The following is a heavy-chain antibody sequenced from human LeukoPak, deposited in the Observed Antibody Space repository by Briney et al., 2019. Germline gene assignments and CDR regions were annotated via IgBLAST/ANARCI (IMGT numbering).Heavy chain of an antibody. Sequence: GGSLRLSCAVSGFTFSSYGFYWVRQAPGRGLEWLAVISYYGSDICYADSVKGRFSISRDDSKNTLYLEMNSLRVEDTAVYYCARRGGHDDAVDIWGQGTVVNVSS. CDR1: GFTFSSYG. J-gene: IGHJ3*02. V-gene: IGHV3-30*03. CDR3: ARRGGHDDAVDI. D-gene: IGHD2-15*01. CDR2: ISYYGSDI.